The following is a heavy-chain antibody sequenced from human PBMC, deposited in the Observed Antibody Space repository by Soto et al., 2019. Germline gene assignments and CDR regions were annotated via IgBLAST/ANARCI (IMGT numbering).Heavy chain of an antibody. Sequence: XASLRLSCAASGFRISDYWISWVRQAPGKGPVWVSYVNNDGSNAEYADSVKGRFTISRDNAKNTLYLQMNSLRAEDTAVYYCARDRGYGSPFDHWGQGTLVTVSS. V-gene: IGHV3-74*03. CDR1: GFRISDYW. CDR2: VNNDGSNA. J-gene: IGHJ4*02. D-gene: IGHD5-12*01. CDR3: ARDRGYGSPFDH.